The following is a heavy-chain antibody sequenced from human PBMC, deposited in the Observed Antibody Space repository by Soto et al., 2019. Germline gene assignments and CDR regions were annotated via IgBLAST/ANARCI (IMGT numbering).Heavy chain of an antibody. CDR3: VKVVAAKLGWFDP. CDR1: GDSISSSSYY. D-gene: IGHD2-15*01. V-gene: IGHV4-39*01. J-gene: IGHJ5*02. Sequence: QLQLQESGPGLVKPSETLSLTCTVSGDSISSSSYYWGWIRQHPGKGLEWIGSIYYSGSTYYNPSLKSRVTISVDTSKNQFSLKLSSVTAADTAVYYCVKVVAAKLGWFDPWGQGTLVTVSS. CDR2: IYYSGST.